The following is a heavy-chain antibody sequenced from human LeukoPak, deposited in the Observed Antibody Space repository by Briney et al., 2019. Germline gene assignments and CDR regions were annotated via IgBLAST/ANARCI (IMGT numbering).Heavy chain of an antibody. CDR3: ARWYSSGWAFDY. D-gene: IGHD6-19*01. V-gene: IGHV4-59*08. CDR1: GGTISSYY. CDR2: IHYSGST. Sequence: RSETVSLTCTVSGGTISSYYWNWIRQPPGKGLEWIGYIHYSGSTKYNPSLKSRVTISVDMSKNQFSLKLSSVTAADTAVYYCARWYSSGWAFDYWGQGTLVTVSS. J-gene: IGHJ4*02.